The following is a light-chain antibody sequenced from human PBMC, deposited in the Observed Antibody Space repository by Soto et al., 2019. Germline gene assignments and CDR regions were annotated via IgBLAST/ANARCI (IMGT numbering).Light chain of an antibody. J-gene: IGLJ1*01. V-gene: IGLV2-14*01. Sequence: QSVLTQPASVSGSPGQSITISCTGTSSDIGHYNYVSWYQQYPGKAPELMIYEVNNRPSGVSNRFSGSKSGNTASLTISGLQPEDEADYYCSSYTRNSTYVFGTGTKLTVL. CDR3: SSYTRNSTYV. CDR2: EVN. CDR1: SSDIGHYNY.